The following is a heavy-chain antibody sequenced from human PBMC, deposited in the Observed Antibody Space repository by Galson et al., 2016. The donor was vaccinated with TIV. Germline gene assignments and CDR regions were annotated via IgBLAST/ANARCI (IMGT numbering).Heavy chain of an antibody. CDR3: AKFGGAYSRNYFFDY. Sequence: SLRLSCAASGFDVSTFAMAWVRQAPGKGLEWVSTFSSSGRSTYYADSMMGRFTISRDNSKNTLYLEMNGLRAEDTAVYYCAKFGGAYSRNYFFDYWGPGTLVTVSS. J-gene: IGHJ4*02. D-gene: IGHD2-15*01. CDR1: GFDVSTFA. V-gene: IGHV3-23*01. CDR2: FSSSGRST.